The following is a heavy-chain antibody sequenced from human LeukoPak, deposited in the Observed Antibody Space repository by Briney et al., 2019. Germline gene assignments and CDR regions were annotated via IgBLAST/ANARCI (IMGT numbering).Heavy chain of an antibody. Sequence: GASVKVSCKASGYTFTGYYMHWVRQAPGQGLECMGWINPNSGGTNYAQEFQGRVTMTRDPSISTAYMEASRLRSDDTAIYYCARGESTVTTYIANFGYWGQGTLVTVSS. D-gene: IGHD4-17*01. V-gene: IGHV1-2*02. CDR3: ARGESTVTTYIANFGY. CDR2: INPNSGGT. CDR1: GYTFTGYY. J-gene: IGHJ4*02.